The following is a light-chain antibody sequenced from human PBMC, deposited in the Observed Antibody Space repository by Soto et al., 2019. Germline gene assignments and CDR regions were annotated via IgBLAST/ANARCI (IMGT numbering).Light chain of an antibody. CDR3: QQYGSSPT. J-gene: IGKJ1*01. CDR1: QSVSSSY. CDR2: GAS. Sequence: EIVLTQSPGTLSLSPGERATHSCRASQSVSSSYLAWYQQKPGQAPRLLIYGASSRATGIPDRFSGSGSGTDFTLTISRLEPEDFAVYYCQQYGSSPTFGQGTKVDIK. V-gene: IGKV3-20*01.